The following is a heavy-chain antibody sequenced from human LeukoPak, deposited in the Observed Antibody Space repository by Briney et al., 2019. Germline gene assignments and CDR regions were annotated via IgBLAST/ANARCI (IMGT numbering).Heavy chain of an antibody. Sequence: ASVKVSCKASGYTSTGYYMHWVRQAPGQGLEWMGWINPNSGGTSYAQKFQGRVTMTRDTSISTAYMELSRLRSDDTAVYYCARDRDYYGSGNWFDPWGQGTLVTVSS. V-gene: IGHV1-2*02. CDR2: INPNSGGT. CDR1: GYTSTGYY. D-gene: IGHD3-10*01. CDR3: ARDRDYYGSGNWFDP. J-gene: IGHJ5*02.